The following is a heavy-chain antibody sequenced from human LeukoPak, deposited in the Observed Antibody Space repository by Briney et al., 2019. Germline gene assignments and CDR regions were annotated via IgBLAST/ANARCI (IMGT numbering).Heavy chain of an antibody. J-gene: IGHJ3*02. D-gene: IGHD3-9*01. V-gene: IGHV4-59*01. CDR1: GDSISSYY. CDR2: IYYSGST. CDR3: ARAGGYYDILTGRGLLDDAFDI. Sequence: SETLSLTCTGSGDSISSYYWSWIRQPPGKGLEWIGYIYYSGSTNYNPSLKSRVTISVDTSKNQFSLKLSSVTAADTAVYYCARAGGYYDILTGRGLLDDAFDIWGQGTMVTVSS.